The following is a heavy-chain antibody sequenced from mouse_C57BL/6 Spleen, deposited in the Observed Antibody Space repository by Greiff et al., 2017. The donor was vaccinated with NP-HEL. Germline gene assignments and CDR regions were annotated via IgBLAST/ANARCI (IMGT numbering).Heavy chain of an antibody. J-gene: IGHJ1*03. CDR3: ARRGSNHGGFDV. CDR1: GYTFTSYW. Sequence: QVQLQQPGAELVRPGTSVKLSCKASGYTFTSYWMHRVKQRPGQGLEWIGVIDPSDSYTNYNQKFKGKATLTVDTSSSTAYMQLSSLTSEDSAVYYCARRGSNHGGFDVWGTGTTVTVSS. D-gene: IGHD2-5*01. V-gene: IGHV1-59*01. CDR2: IDPSDSYT.